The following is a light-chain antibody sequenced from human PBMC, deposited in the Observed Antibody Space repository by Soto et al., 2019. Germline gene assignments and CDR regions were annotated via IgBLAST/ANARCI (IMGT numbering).Light chain of an antibody. CDR2: DAS. CDR3: QQYGSTPLT. CDR1: QSVSSNY. V-gene: IGKV3-20*01. Sequence: EIVLTQSPDTLSLSPGERATVSCRASQSVSSNYLAWYQQKPGQAPRFLIYDASSRATGIPDRFSGSGSGTDFTLTISRLEPEDFAVYYCQQYGSTPLTFGGGTKVDIK. J-gene: IGKJ4*01.